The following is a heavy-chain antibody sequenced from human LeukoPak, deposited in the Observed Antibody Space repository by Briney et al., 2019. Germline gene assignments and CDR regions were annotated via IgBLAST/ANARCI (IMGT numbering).Heavy chain of an antibody. CDR2: ISGSGGST. CDR3: ARDLVVVAATPGYYYYGMDV. J-gene: IGHJ6*02. V-gene: IGHV3-23*01. Sequence: GGSLRLSCAASGFTFSSYAMSWVRQAPGKGLEWVSAISGSGGSTYYADSVKGRFTISRDNSKNTLYLQMNSLRAEDTAVYYCARDLVVVAATPGYYYYGMDVWGQGTTVTVYS. D-gene: IGHD2-15*01. CDR1: GFTFSSYA.